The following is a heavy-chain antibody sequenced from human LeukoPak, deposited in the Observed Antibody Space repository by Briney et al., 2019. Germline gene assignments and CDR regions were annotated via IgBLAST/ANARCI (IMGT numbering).Heavy chain of an antibody. CDR2: INPKSGGT. Sequence: ASVTVSCTASGYTFTDYYMHWVRQAPGQGLEWMGWINPKSGGTNYAQKFQGRVTMTRDTSISTAYMELSSLRSDDTAVYYCARRGDWNHHDFWGQGTLVTVSS. D-gene: IGHD1-1*01. V-gene: IGHV1-2*02. J-gene: IGHJ4*02. CDR1: GYTFTDYY. CDR3: ARRGDWNHHDF.